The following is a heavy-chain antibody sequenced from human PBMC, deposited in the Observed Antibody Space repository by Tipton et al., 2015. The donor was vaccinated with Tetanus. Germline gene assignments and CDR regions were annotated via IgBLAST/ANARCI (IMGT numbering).Heavy chain of an antibody. D-gene: IGHD5-12*01. CDR2: VNQSGST. V-gene: IGHV4-34*01. J-gene: IGHJ2*01. Sequence: TLSLTCGVSDGSFNAYYWSWIRQTPGKGLEWIGEVNQSGSTKYNPSFNSRAAISVDTFKSQFSLRVRSVTAADSAIYYCVRAKLRRGFSGYLYYDLWGRGTLVTVSS. CDR3: VRAKLRRGFSGYLYYDL. CDR1: DGSFNAYY.